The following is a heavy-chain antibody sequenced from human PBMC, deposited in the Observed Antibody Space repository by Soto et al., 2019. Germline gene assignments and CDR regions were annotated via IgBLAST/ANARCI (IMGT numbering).Heavy chain of an antibody. CDR3: ASAILVGPGPHMTYDYYGVDV. CDR2: ISNSGGNT. V-gene: IGHV3-23*01. CDR1: GFTFSIYA. Sequence: PGGSLRLSCAASGFTFSIYAMTWVRQVPGKGLEWVSAISNSGGNTYYADSVKGRFTISRDNSKNTLYVEMNSLRAEDTAIYYCASAILVGPGPHMTYDYYGVDVWGQGTTVTVSS. J-gene: IGHJ6*02. D-gene: IGHD2-21*01.